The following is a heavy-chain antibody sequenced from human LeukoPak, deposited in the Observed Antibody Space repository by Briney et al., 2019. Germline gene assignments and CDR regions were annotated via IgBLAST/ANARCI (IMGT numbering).Heavy chain of an antibody. CDR2: INWNGGST. J-gene: IGHJ6*03. Sequence: PGGSLRLSCAASGFTFDDYGMSWVRQAPGKGLEWVSGINWNGGSTGYADSVKGRFTISRDNAKNSLYLQMNSLRAEDTAVYYCARDQATVTTWDYYMDVWGKGTTVTVSS. V-gene: IGHV3-20*04. CDR3: ARDQATVTTWDYYMDV. D-gene: IGHD4-11*01. CDR1: GFTFDDYG.